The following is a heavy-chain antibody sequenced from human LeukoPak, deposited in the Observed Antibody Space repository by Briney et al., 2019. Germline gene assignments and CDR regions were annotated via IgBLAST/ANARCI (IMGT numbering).Heavy chain of an antibody. J-gene: IGHJ6*02. CDR3: ASRYGEDYYYGMDV. Sequence: GESLKISCKGSGYRFTSYWISWGRQMPGKGLEWMGRIEPSDSYTNYSPSFQGHVTISADKSISSAYLQWSSLKAWDNAMNCCASRYGEDYYYGMDVWGQGTTVTVSS. D-gene: IGHD4/OR15-4a*01. CDR1: GYRFTSYW. CDR2: IEPSDSYT. V-gene: IGHV5-10-1*01.